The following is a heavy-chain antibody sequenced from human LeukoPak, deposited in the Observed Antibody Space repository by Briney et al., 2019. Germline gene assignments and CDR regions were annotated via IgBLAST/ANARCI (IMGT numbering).Heavy chain of an antibody. J-gene: IGHJ6*03. CDR2: INHSGST. CDR3: PKSIARGYYYYSMDV. D-gene: IGHD2-15*01. V-gene: IGHV4-34*01. CDR1: GGSFSGYY. Sequence: SETLSLTCAVYGGSFSGYYWSWIRQPPGKGLEWIGEINHSGSTNYNPSLKSRVTISVDTSKNQFSLKLSSVTAADTAVYFCPKSIARGYYYYSMDVWGKGTTVTVSS.